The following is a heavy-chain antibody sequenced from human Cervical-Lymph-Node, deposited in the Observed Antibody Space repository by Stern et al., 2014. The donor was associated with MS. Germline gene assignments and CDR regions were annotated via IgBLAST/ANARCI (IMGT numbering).Heavy chain of an antibody. V-gene: IGHV3-33*01. Sequence: DQLVESGGGVVQPGRSLRLSCAASGFTFSSYGMHWVRQAPGKGLEWVAVIWYDGSNKYYADSVKGRFTISRDNSKNTLYLQMNSLRAEDTAVYYCARETGTGTSYGMDVWGQGTTVTVSS. D-gene: IGHD3/OR15-3a*01. J-gene: IGHJ6*02. CDR2: IWYDGSNK. CDR1: GFTFSSYG. CDR3: ARETGTGTSYGMDV.